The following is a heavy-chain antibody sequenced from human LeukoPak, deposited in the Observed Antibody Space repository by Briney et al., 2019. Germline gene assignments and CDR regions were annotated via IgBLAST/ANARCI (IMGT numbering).Heavy chain of an antibody. V-gene: IGHV3-30*03. CDR1: GFTFSNYG. D-gene: IGHD5-24*01. J-gene: IGHJ4*02. CDR3: TTLERWQRQSGNY. CDR2: ISFDGGDI. Sequence: GGSLRLSCAASGFTFSNYGIHWVRQAPGKGLEWVTVISFDGGDIYYADSVKGRFTISRDDSMNTLYLQMNSLATEDTAVYYCTTLERWQRQSGNYWGQGTLVTVSS.